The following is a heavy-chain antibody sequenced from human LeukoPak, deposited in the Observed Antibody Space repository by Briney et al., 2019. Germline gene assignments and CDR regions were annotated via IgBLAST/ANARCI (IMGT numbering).Heavy chain of an antibody. CDR2: INPNSGDT. CDR1: GYTFTNHP. V-gene: IGHV1-2*02. J-gene: IGHJ4*02. Sequence: GASVKVSCKASGYTFTNHPMHWVRQAPGQGLECMGWINPNSGDTNYVQKFQGRVTMTRDPSISTAYMELSGLRADDTAVYYCARERYTAYGNFDYWGQGTQVTVSS. D-gene: IGHD5-12*01. CDR3: ARERYTAYGNFDY.